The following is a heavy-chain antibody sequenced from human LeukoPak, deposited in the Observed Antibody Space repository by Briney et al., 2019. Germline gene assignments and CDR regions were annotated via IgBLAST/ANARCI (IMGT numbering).Heavy chain of an antibody. CDR3: ARDRDLDARREFDP. CDR1: GGTFSSYA. D-gene: IGHD1-1*01. CDR2: IIPILGIA. Sequence: ASVKVSCKASGGTFSSYAISWVRQAPGQGLEWMGRIIPILGIANYAQKFQGRVTITADKSTSTAYMELSSLRSEDTAVYYCARDRDLDARREFDPWGQGTLVTVSS. J-gene: IGHJ5*02. V-gene: IGHV1-69*04.